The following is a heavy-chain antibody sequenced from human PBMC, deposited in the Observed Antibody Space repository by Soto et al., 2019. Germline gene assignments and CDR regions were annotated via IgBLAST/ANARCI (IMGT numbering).Heavy chain of an antibody. J-gene: IGHJ6*02. CDR2: IRQDGSEK. CDR3: AIRGYCSGGSCYSGYYGMDV. Sequence: PGESLRLSCAASGFTFSSYWMSWVRQAPGKGLERVANIRQDGSEKYFVDSVKGRFTISRDNAKNSLYLQMNSLRAEDTAVYYCAIRGYCSGGSCYSGYYGMDVWGQGTTVPVS. CDR1: GFTFSSYW. V-gene: IGHV3-7*01. D-gene: IGHD2-15*01.